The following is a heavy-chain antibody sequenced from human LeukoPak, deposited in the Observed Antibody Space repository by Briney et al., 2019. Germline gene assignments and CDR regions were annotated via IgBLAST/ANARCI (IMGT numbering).Heavy chain of an antibody. CDR3: ARDAPWVGSCSGGSCYFDY. J-gene: IGHJ4*02. CDR1: GGSISSYY. D-gene: IGHD2-15*01. V-gene: IGHV4-59*12. Sequence: SETLSLTCTVSGGSISSYYWSWIRQPPGKGLEWIGYIYYSGSTNYNPSLKSRVTISVDTSKNQFSLKLSSVTAADTAVYYCARDAPWVGSCSGGSCYFDYWGQGTLVTVSS. CDR2: IYYSGST.